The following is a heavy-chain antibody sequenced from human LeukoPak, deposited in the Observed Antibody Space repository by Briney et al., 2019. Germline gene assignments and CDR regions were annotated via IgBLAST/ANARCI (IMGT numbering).Heavy chain of an antibody. CDR3: ARGESTNTRIFRWSQQYYMDV. V-gene: IGHV4-59*01. J-gene: IGHJ6*03. CDR2: IYYSGST. CDR1: GGSISSYY. D-gene: IGHD3-3*01. Sequence: SSETLSLTCTVSGGSISSYYWSWIRQPPGKGLEWIGYIYYSGSTNYNPSLKSRVTISVDTSKNQFSLKLSSVTAADTAVYYCARGESTNTRIFRWSQQYYMDVWGKGTTVTISS.